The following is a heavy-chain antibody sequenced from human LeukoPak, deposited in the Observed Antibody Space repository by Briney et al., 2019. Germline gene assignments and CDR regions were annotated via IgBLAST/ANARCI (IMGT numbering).Heavy chain of an antibody. V-gene: IGHV3-33*06. CDR2: IWYDGSNK. CDR1: GFTFSSYG. CDR3: AKGVAISTYLLYAFDI. J-gene: IGHJ3*02. Sequence: GGSLRLSCAASGFTFSSYGMHWVRQAPGKRLEWVAVIWYDGSNKYYADSVKGRFTISRDNSRNTLYLQMNSLRAEDTAVYYCAKGVAISTYLLYAFDIWGQGTMVTVSS. D-gene: IGHD2/OR15-2a*01.